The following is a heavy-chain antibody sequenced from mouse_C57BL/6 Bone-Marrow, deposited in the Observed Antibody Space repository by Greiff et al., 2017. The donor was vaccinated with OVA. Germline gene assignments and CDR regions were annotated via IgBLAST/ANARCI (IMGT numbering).Heavy chain of an antibody. CDR3: ARHRRYFDY. CDR1: GFTFSSYG. Sequence: VQLKESGGDLVKPGGSLKLSCAASGFTFSSYGMSWVRQTPDKRLEWVATISSGGSYTYYPDSVKGRFTISRDNAKNTLYLQMSSLKSEDTAMYYCARHRRYFDYWGQGTTLTVSS. V-gene: IGHV5-6*01. CDR2: ISSGGSYT. J-gene: IGHJ2*01.